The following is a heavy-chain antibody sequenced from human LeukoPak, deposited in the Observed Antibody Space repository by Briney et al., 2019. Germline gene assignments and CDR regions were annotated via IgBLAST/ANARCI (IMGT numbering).Heavy chain of an antibody. CDR3: ARWANYDSSGFRTNYFDY. CDR2: IYYSGST. J-gene: IGHJ4*02. Sequence: SETLSLTCTVSGGSISSYYWSWIRQPPGKGLEWIGYIYYSGSTNYNPSLKSRVTISVDTSKNQFSLKLSSVTAADTAVYYCARWANYDSSGFRTNYFDYWGQGTLVTVSS. D-gene: IGHD3-22*01. V-gene: IGHV4-59*08. CDR1: GGSISSYY.